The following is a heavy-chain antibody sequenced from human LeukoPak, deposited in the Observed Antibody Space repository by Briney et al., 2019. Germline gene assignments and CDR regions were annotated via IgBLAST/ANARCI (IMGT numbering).Heavy chain of an antibody. J-gene: IGHJ4*02. CDR3: ARASTTVTTLHFDY. CDR2: IKQDGSEK. V-gene: IGHV3-7*04. Sequence: GGSPRLSCAASGFTFSSYWMSWVRQAPGKGLEWVANIKQDGSEKYYVDSVKGRFTISRDNAKNSLYLQMNSLRAEDTAVYYCARASTTVTTLHFDYWGQGTLVTVSS. CDR1: GFTFSSYW. D-gene: IGHD4-11*01.